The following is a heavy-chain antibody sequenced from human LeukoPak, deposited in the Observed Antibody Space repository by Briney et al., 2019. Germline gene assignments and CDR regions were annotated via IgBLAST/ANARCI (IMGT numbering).Heavy chain of an antibody. V-gene: IGHV4-59*08. CDR2: IYYGGST. CDR3: ARALGRSYYFDY. D-gene: IGHD3-10*01. J-gene: IGHJ4*02. CDR1: GGSISSYY. Sequence: SETLSLTCTVSGGSISSYYWSWIRQPPGKGLEWIGYIYYGGSTNYNPSLKSRVTISVDTSKNQFSLKLSSVTAADTAVYYCARALGRSYYFDYWGQGTLVTVSS.